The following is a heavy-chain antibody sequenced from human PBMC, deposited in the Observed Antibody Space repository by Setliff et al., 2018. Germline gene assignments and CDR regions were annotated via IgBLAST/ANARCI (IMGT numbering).Heavy chain of an antibody. CDR3: ARGPLVGTTEYYLDY. V-gene: IGHV3-21*01. CDR2: ITSSSTYI. Sequence: GESLKISCAASGFSFSSYIINWVRQAPGKGLEWVSSITSSSTYISYADSLRGRFTISRDNAKNSLYLQMNSLRAEDTAVYYCARGPLVGTTEYYLDYWGQGTLVTVSS. D-gene: IGHD1-26*01. CDR1: GFSFSSYI. J-gene: IGHJ4*02.